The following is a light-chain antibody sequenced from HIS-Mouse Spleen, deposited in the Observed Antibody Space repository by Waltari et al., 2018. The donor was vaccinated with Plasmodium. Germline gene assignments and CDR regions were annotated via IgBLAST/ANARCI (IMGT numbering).Light chain of an antibody. J-gene: IGLJ3*02. CDR1: SLRSYY. V-gene: IGLV3-19*01. CDR3: NSRDSSGNHQV. Sequence: SSELTQDPAVSVALGQTVRITCQGDSLRSYYASWYQQKPGQAPVLVNYGKNNRPSGIPDRFSGSSSVNTASLPSTGAQAEDEADYYCNSRDSSGNHQVFGGGTKLTVL. CDR2: GKN.